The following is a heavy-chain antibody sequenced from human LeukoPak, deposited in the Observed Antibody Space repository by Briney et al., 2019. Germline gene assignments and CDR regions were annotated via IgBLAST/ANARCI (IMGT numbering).Heavy chain of an antibody. CDR2: IYTSSST. D-gene: IGHD3-22*01. CDR3: ARAFPYYYDSSGYSTYYYYYYYMDV. J-gene: IGHJ6*03. V-gene: IGHV4-4*07. CDR1: GGSISSYY. Sequence: SETLSLTCTVSGGSISSYYWSWIRQPAGKGLEWIGRIYTSSSTNYNPSLKSRVTISVDKSKNQFSLKLSSVTAADTAVYYCARAFPYYYDSSGYSTYYYYYYYMDVWGKGTTVTVSS.